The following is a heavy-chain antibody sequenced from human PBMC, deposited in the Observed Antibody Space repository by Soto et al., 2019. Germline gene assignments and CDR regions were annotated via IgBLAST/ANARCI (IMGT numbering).Heavy chain of an antibody. CDR1: GDIVSSTSAA. V-gene: IGHV6-1*01. D-gene: IGHD6-19*01. CDR3: ARGSYYSGWV. CDR2: TYYRSKWYS. J-gene: IGHJ4*02. Sequence: SQTLSLTCAISGDIVSSTSAAWSWIRQSPLRGLEWLGRTYYRSKWYSDYAVSVKSRITINPDTSKNQFSLQLNSVTPEDTAVYYCARGSYYSGWVWGQGTLVTVSS.